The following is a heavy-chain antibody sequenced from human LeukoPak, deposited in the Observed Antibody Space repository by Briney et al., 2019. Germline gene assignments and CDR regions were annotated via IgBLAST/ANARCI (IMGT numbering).Heavy chain of an antibody. D-gene: IGHD6-13*01. J-gene: IGHJ6*02. Sequence: ASEKVSCKASGYTFTSYGISWVRQAPGQGLEWMGWISAYNGNTNYAQKLQGRVTMTTDTSTSTAYMELRSLRSDDTAVYYCARDISDSSSWYVIYYYYGMDVWGQGTTVTVSS. V-gene: IGHV1-18*01. CDR2: ISAYNGNT. CDR1: GYTFTSYG. CDR3: ARDISDSSSWYVIYYYYGMDV.